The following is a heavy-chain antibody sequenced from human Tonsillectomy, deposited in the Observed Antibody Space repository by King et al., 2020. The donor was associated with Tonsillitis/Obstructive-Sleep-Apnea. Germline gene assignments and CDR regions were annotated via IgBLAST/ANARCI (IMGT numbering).Heavy chain of an antibody. CDR1: GGTFSNCN. D-gene: IGHD2-2*01. V-gene: IGHV1-69*12. J-gene: IGHJ4*02. CDR3: ATSPANIVVVPTTLHFDY. Sequence: QLVQSGAEVKKPGSSVRVSCRASGGTFSNCNINWVRQAPGQGLQWMGGIIPIFGTTDYAQKFQGRVTITADESTSTAYMDLSSLRSEDTAVYYCATSPANIVVVPTTLHFDYWGQGTLVTVSS. CDR2: IIPIFGTT.